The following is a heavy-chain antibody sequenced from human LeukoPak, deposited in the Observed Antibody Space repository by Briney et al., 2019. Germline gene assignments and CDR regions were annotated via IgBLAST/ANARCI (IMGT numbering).Heavy chain of an antibody. CDR2: ISSSSGYI. Sequence: PGGSLRLSCAASGFTFSSYSMNWVRQAPGKGLEWVSSISSSSGYIYYADSVKGRFTISRDNAKNSLYLQMNSLRAEDTAVYYCSAAINAHWGQGTLVTVSS. CDR1: GFTFSSYS. J-gene: IGHJ4*02. D-gene: IGHD2-2*01. V-gene: IGHV3-21*01. CDR3: SAAINAH.